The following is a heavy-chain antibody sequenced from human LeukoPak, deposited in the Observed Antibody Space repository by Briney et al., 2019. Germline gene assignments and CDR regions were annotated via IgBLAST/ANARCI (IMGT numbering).Heavy chain of an antibody. CDR3: ARAFRPASDPHDFYDF. D-gene: IGHD3/OR15-3a*01. Sequence: GGSLRLSCAASGFTFTSHPMHWVRQTSGKRLEYVSAISPSGHRTWYADSVRGRFTISRDNSKNTMYLQMGSLRPEDMGVYYCARAFRPASDPHDFYDFWGRGTTVTVSS. CDR1: GFTFTSHP. CDR2: ISPSGHRT. V-gene: IGHV3-64*02. J-gene: IGHJ3*01.